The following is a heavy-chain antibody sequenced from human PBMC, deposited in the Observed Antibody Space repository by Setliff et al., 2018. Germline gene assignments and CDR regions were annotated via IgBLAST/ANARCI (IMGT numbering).Heavy chain of an antibody. CDR1: GGSISSGSYY. CDR3: ARDRGGVCGGDCHGYYYGMDV. D-gene: IGHD2-21*02. Sequence: SETLSLTCTVSGGSISSGSYYWSWIRQPAGKGLEWIGRIYTSGSTNYNPSLKSRVTISVDTSKNQFSLKLSSVTAADTAVYYGARDRGGVCGGDCHGYYYGMDVWGQGTTVTVSS. CDR2: IYTSGST. V-gene: IGHV4-61*02. J-gene: IGHJ6*02.